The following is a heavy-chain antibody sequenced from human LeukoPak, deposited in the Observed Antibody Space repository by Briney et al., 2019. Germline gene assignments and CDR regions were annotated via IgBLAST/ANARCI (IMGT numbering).Heavy chain of an antibody. CDR3: ARDRRLGVVRDY. D-gene: IGHD5-12*01. V-gene: IGHV4-39*07. CDR1: GGSISSSSYY. Sequence: SETLSLTCTVSGGSISSSSYYWGWIRQPPGKGLEWIGSIYYSGSTYYNPSLKSRVTISVDTSKNQFSLKLSSVTAADTAVYYCARDRRLGVVRDYWGQGTLVTVSS. CDR2: IYYSGST. J-gene: IGHJ4*02.